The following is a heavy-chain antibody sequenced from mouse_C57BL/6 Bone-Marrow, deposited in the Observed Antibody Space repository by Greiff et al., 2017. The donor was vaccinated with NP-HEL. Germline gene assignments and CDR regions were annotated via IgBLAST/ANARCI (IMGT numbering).Heavy chain of an antibody. J-gene: IGHJ4*01. D-gene: IGHD1-1*01. CDR2: FHPYNDDT. Sequence: QVTLKVSGAELVKPGASVKMSCKASGYTFTTYPIEWMKQSHGKCLEWIGNFHPYNDDTKYNEKFKGKATLTVEKSSSTVYLDLSRLTSDGSAVYYCARRSNFDDAMDYWGQGTSVTVSS. CDR3: ARRSNFDDAMDY. V-gene: IGHV1-47*01. CDR1: GYTFTTYP.